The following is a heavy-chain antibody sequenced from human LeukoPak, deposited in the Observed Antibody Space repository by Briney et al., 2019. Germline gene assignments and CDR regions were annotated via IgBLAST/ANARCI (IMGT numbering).Heavy chain of an antibody. CDR3: ARPRTYYDSWSGYPPFDY. Sequence: ASVKVSCKASGGTLNGHSFNWVRQTPGQGLEWMGGIIPMSTTTKYAPKFQGRVTITADESTRTVFMELSSLRPEDTAVYYCARPRTYYDSWSGYPPFDYWGPGTLVTVSS. V-gene: IGHV1-69*13. CDR2: IIPMSTTT. J-gene: IGHJ4*02. D-gene: IGHD3-3*01. CDR1: GGTLNGHS.